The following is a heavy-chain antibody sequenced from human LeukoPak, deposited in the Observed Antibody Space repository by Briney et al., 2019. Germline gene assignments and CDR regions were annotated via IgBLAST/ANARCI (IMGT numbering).Heavy chain of an antibody. V-gene: IGHV3-23*01. CDR3: ASRVGALDY. Sequence: SGGSLRLSCEASGFTFGTYGMTWVRQSPGKGLEWVSGITGSSTWTYYADSVRGRFTISRDNARNTLHLQMNNLTADDTAIYYCASRVGALDYWGQGTLVTVSS. CDR1: GFTFGTYG. D-gene: IGHD1-26*01. J-gene: IGHJ4*02. CDR2: ITGSSTWT.